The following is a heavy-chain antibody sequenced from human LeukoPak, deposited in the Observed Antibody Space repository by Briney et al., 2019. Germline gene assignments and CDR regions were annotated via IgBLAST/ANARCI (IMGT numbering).Heavy chain of an antibody. V-gene: IGHV4-34*01. Sequence: SETLSLTCAVYGGSFSGYYWSWIRQPPGKGLEWIGEINHSGSTNYSPSLKSRVTISVDTSKNQFSLKLSSVTAADTAVYYCARHYRYCSGGSCHRGFDPWGQGTLVTVSS. D-gene: IGHD2-15*01. J-gene: IGHJ5*02. CDR2: INHSGST. CDR1: GGSFSGYY. CDR3: ARHYRYCSGGSCHRGFDP.